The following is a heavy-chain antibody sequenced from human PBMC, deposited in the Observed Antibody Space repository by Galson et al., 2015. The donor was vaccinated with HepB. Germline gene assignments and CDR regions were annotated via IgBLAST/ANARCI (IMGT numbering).Heavy chain of an antibody. J-gene: IGHJ2*01. CDR3: ARGDPCSSTSCYTGYWYFDL. D-gene: IGHD2-2*02. CDR1: GGTFSSYA. CDR2: IIPIFGTA. V-gene: IGHV1-69*13. Sequence: SVKVSCKASGGTFSSYAISWVRQAPGRGLEWMGGIIPIFGTANYAQKFQGRVTITADESTSTAYMELSSLRSEDTAVYYCARGDPCSSTSCYTGYWYFDLWGRGTLVTVSS.